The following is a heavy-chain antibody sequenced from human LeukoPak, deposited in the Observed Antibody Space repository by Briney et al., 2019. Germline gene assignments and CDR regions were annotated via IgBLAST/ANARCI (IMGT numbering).Heavy chain of an antibody. D-gene: IGHD6-13*01. J-gene: IGHJ6*03. CDR1: GGSISSSSYY. CDR3: ARGSSSWPYYYYYYYMDV. CDR2: IYYSGST. V-gene: IGHV4-39*07. Sequence: SETLSLTCTVSGGSISSSSYYWGWIRQPPGKGLEWIGSIYYSGSTYYNPSLKSRVTISVDTSKNQFSLKLSSVTAADTAVYYCARGSSSWPYYYYYYYMDVWGKGTTVTVSS.